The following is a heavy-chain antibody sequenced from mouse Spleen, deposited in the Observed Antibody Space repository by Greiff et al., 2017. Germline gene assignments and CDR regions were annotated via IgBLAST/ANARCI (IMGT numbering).Heavy chain of an antibody. CDR3: ASNGNYFDY. V-gene: IGHV1-50*01. D-gene: IGHD2-1*01. J-gene: IGHJ2*01. CDR2: IDPSDSYT. Sequence: QVQLQQPGAELVKPGASVKLSCKASGYTFTSYWMQWVKQRPGQGLEWIGEIDPSDSYTNYNQKFKGKATLTVDTSSSTAYMQPSSLTSEDSAVYYCASNGNYFDYWGQGTTLTVSS. CDR1: GYTFTSYW.